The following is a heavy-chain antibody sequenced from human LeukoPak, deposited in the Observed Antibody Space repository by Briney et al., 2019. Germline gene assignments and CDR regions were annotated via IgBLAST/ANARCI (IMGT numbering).Heavy chain of an antibody. J-gene: IGHJ4*02. Sequence: GESLQISCQGSGYRFTSYWIGWVRPMPGKGLEWMGIIYPGDSDTRYSPSFQGQVTISADKSISTAYLQWSSLKASDTAMYYCAREYSSSLGYFDYWGQGTLVTVSS. CDR2: IYPGDSDT. V-gene: IGHV5-51*01. D-gene: IGHD6-6*01. CDR3: AREYSSSLGYFDY. CDR1: GYRFTSYW.